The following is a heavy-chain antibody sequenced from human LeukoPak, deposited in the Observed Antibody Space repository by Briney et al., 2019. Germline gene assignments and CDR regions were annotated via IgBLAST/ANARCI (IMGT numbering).Heavy chain of an antibody. V-gene: IGHV3-74*03. Sequence: PGGSLRLSCAASGFTLSSYWMSWVRQAPGKGLVWVSGINGDGSRTKYEDSVKGRFTVSRDNAKNTLYLQMNSLRAEDTAVYYCASPYSSGLWGQGTLVTVSS. J-gene: IGHJ1*01. CDR2: INGDGSRT. CDR3: ASPYSSGL. CDR1: GFTLSSYW. D-gene: IGHD6-25*01.